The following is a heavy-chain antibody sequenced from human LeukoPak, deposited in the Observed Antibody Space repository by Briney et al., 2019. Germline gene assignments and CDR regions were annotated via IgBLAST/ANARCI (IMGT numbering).Heavy chain of an antibody. V-gene: IGHV4-59*02. CDR3: ARELKVGNTGYYFDY. CDR2: LYYSGST. D-gene: IGHD2/OR15-2a*01. J-gene: IGHJ4*02. Sequence: SETLSLTCTVSGGSVNSYYWSWIRQPPGKGLKRIGYLYYSGSTNYNPSLKSRVTISVDTSKNQFSLELSSVTAADTAVYYCARELKVGNTGYYFDYWGQGALVTVSS. CDR1: GGSVNSYY.